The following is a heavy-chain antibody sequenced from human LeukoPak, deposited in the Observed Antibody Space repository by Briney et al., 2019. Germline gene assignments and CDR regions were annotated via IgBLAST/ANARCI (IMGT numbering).Heavy chain of an antibody. CDR3: ARGVHGDYSSDY. CDR2: ISSSSSYI. CDR1: GFTFSSYS. V-gene: IGHV3-21*01. D-gene: IGHD4-17*01. Sequence: GGSLRLSCAASGFTFSSYSMNWVRQAPGKGLEWVSSISSSSSYIYYADSVKGRFTISRDNAKISLYLQMNSLRAEDTAVYYCARGVHGDYSSDYWGQGTLVTASS. J-gene: IGHJ4*02.